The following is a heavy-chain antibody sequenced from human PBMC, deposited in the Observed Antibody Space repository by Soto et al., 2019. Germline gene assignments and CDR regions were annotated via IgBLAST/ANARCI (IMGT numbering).Heavy chain of an antibody. CDR2: ITGGGIST. D-gene: IGHD2-2*01. J-gene: IGHJ5*02. V-gene: IGHV3-23*01. CDR3: AKGSPAMPEGNFFDP. CDR1: GFTFSSFA. Sequence: EGQVSESGGGLVQPGESLRLSCTASGFTFSSFAMSWVRQAPGRGLEWVSSITGGGISTYFADSVKGRFSISRDNFKKILYLHMDSLKGEDTAIYYCAKGSPAMPEGNFFDPWGPGTLVTVSP.